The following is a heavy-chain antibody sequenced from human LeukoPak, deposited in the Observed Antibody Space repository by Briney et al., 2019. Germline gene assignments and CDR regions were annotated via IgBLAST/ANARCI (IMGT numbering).Heavy chain of an antibody. CDR3: ARDTSYYDSSGYYDY. V-gene: IGHV4-34*01. J-gene: IGHJ4*02. CDR2: ISHTGTI. Sequence: SETLSLTCAVYGGSFSGHSWSWIRQAPGKGLEWIGEISHTGTINYNPSLKSRVTISADTSKNQFSLRLSSVTAADTAVYYCARDTSYYDSSGYYDYWGQGTLVTVSS. D-gene: IGHD3-22*01. CDR1: GGSFSGHS.